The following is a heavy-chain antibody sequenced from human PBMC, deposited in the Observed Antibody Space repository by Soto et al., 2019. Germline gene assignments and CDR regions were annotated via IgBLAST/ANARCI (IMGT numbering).Heavy chain of an antibody. CDR3: ARGIRKAIVVVVAAIPEYGMDV. CDR1: GGSFSGYY. CDR2: INHSGST. Sequence: SETLSLTCAVYGGSFSGYYWSWIRQPPGKGLEWIGEINHSGSTNYNPSLKSRVTISVDTSKNQFSLKLSSVTAADTAVYYCARGIRKAIVVVVAAIPEYGMDVWGQGATVTVSS. D-gene: IGHD2-15*01. V-gene: IGHV4-34*01. J-gene: IGHJ6*02.